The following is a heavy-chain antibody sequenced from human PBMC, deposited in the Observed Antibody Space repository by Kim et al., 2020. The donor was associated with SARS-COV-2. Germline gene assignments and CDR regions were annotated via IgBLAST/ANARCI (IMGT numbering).Heavy chain of an antibody. CDR1: GFTFSSYA. CDR2: ISGSGGST. J-gene: IGHJ4*02. V-gene: IGHV3-23*01. CDR3: AKDLTPGDYYGSGSYCNFDD. D-gene: IGHD3-10*01. Sequence: GGSLRLSCAASGFTFSSYAMSWVRQAPGKGLEWVSAISGSGGSTYYADSVKGRFTISRDNSKNTLYLQMNSLRAEDTAVYYCAKDLTPGDYYGSGSYCNFDDWGQGTLVTVSS.